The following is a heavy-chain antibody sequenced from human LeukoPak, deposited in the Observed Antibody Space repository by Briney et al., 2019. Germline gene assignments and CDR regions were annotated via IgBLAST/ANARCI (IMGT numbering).Heavy chain of an antibody. Sequence: ASVTLSCKASGYTLTGYHMHWVRQAPGQGLEWMGWINPRSGGTNYAQNFQGRVTMTRDTSINTAYMELSGLRSDDTAVYYCARGVAAYTYYSDSSCYDWGQRTVLSVSS. CDR1: GYTLTGYH. J-gene: IGHJ4*02. V-gene: IGHV1-2*02. D-gene: IGHD3-22*01. CDR2: INPRSGGT. CDR3: ARGVAAYTYYSDSSCYD.